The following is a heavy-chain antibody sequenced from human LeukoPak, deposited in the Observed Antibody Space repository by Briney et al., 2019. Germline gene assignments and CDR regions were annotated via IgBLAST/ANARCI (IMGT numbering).Heavy chain of an antibody. J-gene: IGHJ5*01. CDR3: ARDRDIYDYVWGSYRSRNWFDS. CDR2: IDSDGAST. D-gene: IGHD3-16*02. V-gene: IGHV3-74*03. Sequence: PGGSLRLSCEASGFNFGSWWMHWVRQAPGKGLVWVSLIDSDGASTEYADSVKGRFTISRDNAKNKLYLQMNGLTADDTAVYFCARDRDIYDYVWGSYRSRNWFDSWGQGTLVTASS. CDR1: GFNFGSWW.